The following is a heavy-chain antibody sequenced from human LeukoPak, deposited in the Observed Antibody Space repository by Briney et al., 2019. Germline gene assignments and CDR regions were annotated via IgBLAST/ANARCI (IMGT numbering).Heavy chain of an antibody. J-gene: IGHJ5*02. CDR3: ARDEYRPRYLHP. D-gene: IGHD4-11*01. CDR1: GFTFSSFE. V-gene: IGHV3-48*03. Sequence: GGSLRLSCAASGFTFSSFEMNWVRQAPGKGLEWVSYISSTGTTTYYADSVKGRFTISRDNAKNSLYLQMNSLTAEDTAVYYCARDEYRPRYLHPWGQGTLVTVTS. CDR2: ISSTGTTT.